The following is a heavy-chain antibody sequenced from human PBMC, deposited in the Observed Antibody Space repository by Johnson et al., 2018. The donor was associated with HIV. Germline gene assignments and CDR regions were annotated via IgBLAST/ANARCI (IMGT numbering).Heavy chain of an antibody. Sequence: QVQLVESGGGVVQPGRSLRLSCAASGFTFSSYTMHWVRQAPGKGLEWVAVISFDGANTYYADSVKGRFTISRDNSKNTLYLQMSSLRAEDTAVYYCARGGIIHDAFDIWGQGTMVTVSS. V-gene: IGHV3-30*04. J-gene: IGHJ3*02. CDR1: GFTFSSYT. CDR2: ISFDGANT. D-gene: IGHD1-1*01. CDR3: ARGGIIHDAFDI.